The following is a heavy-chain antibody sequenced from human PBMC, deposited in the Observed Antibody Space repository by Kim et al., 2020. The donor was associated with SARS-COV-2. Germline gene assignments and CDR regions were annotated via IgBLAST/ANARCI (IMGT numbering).Heavy chain of an antibody. CDR3: ARGVSNWNYDAFDI. CDR1: GGSISSGSYY. D-gene: IGHD1-7*01. J-gene: IGHJ3*02. CDR2: IYTSGST. V-gene: IGHV4-61*02. Sequence: SETLSLTCTVSGGSISSGSYYWSWIRQPAGKGLEWIGRIYTSGSTNYNPSLKSRVTISVDTSKNQFSLKLSSVTAADTAVYYCARGVSNWNYDAFDIWGQGTMVTVSS.